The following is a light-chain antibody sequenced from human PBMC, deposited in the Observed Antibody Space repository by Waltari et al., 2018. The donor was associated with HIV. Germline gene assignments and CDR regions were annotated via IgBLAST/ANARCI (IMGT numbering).Light chain of an antibody. V-gene: IGLV1-47*01. CDR3: AVWDESLDGWL. Sequence: QSELTQSPSASGTPGQRITISCSGSSSNLERNYVYWYKQLHGATPKVLIYKDKERPSGGPDRSAGSKSGTSASLLISGLRSDDEADYYCAVWDESLDGWLFGGGTKLTVL. CDR1: SSNLERNY. CDR2: KDK. J-gene: IGLJ3*02.